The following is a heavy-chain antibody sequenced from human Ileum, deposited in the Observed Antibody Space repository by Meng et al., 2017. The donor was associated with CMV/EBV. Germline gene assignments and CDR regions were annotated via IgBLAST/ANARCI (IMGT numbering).Heavy chain of an antibody. CDR1: GGSINSGTSY. CDR2: IYTSGST. CDR3: ASELGN. V-gene: IGHV4-61*02. Sequence: HVQLQESGPGLVKPSQTLSLTCSVSGGSINSGTSYWSWIRQPAGQGLEWIGRIYTSGSTEYNPSLKSRVTISVDTSNNQFSLKLSSVTAADTAVYYCASELGNWGQGTLVTVSS. J-gene: IGHJ4*02.